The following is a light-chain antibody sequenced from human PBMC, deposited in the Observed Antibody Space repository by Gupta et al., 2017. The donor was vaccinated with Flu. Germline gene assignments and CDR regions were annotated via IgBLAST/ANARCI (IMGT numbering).Light chain of an antibody. Sequence: GQSVAISCHGTTSDIGTYHYVSWYQQPPPKVLIFMIYDVSTRPSGVPYGSSGANSGTTASLTISGLEADDEYYYSCYSNGATEVFGGGTKLTVL. CDR3: YSNGATEV. CDR2: DVS. CDR1: TSDIGTYHY. J-gene: IGLJ2*01. V-gene: IGLV2-11*03.